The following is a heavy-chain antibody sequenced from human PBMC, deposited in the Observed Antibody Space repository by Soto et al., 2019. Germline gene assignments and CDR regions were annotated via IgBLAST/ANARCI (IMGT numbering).Heavy chain of an antibody. J-gene: IGHJ4*02. Sequence: EVQLVESGAGLVEPGGSLRVSCAASGFTFSDHWLSWVRQAPGKGLEFMANIKRDGSEIFYVDSVRGRFTISSDNAKNALYLQSRSLKAEEPAVYYCMRRYCSGGGCYNEDFFDLWYQGNVVTGSS. D-gene: IGHD2-15*01. CDR1: GFTFSDHW. CDR3: MRRYCSGGGCYNEDFFDL. V-gene: IGHV3-7*03. CDR2: IKRDGSEI.